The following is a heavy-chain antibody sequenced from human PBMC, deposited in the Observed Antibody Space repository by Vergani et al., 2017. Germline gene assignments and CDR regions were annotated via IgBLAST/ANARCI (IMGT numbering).Heavy chain of an antibody. CDR2: SKPKTEGGTT. V-gene: IGHV3-15*05. J-gene: IGHJ4*02. Sequence: EVRFVESGGGLVKLGGSLRLSCQVSGFDFNQAWMNWVRQSPGKGLEYIGLSKPKTEGGTTHYNAAMKGRVAISRDDSKSVLFLEMTNLAPEDTAVYYCWDANYANSWVFWGEGALVTVSS. D-gene: IGHD4/OR15-4a*01. CDR3: WDANYANSWVF. CDR1: GFDFNQAW.